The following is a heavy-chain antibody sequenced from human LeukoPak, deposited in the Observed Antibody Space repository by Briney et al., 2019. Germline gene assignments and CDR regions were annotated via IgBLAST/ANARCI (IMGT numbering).Heavy chain of an antibody. CDR1: GSRFTSYW. Sequence: GESLKISCKGSGSRFTSYWIGWVRQVPEKGLEWMGIIYPGDYDTRYSPSFQGQVTISVDKSISTATLHWSSLKASDTAMYYCARAPTYWGQGTLVTVSS. J-gene: IGHJ4*02. V-gene: IGHV5-51*01. CDR3: ARAPTY. CDR2: IYPGDYDT.